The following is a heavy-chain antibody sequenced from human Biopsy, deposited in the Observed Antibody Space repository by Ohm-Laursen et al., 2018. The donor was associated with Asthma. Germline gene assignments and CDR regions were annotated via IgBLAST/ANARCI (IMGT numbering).Heavy chain of an antibody. D-gene: IGHD6-13*01. CDR1: GGYMRSSNYY. CDR3: VRGSSSWHHGPFHYYYGLDV. V-gene: IGHV4-39*01. CDR2: IYYSGTT. J-gene: IGHJ6*02. Sequence: GTLSLTCGLSSGSGGYMRSSNYYWGWIRQPPGKGLEWIGSIYYSGTTYYNPSLESRVTVSADTSKNQFSLKLTSVTAADTAVYYCVRGSSSWHHGPFHYYYGLDVWGQGTAATVSS.